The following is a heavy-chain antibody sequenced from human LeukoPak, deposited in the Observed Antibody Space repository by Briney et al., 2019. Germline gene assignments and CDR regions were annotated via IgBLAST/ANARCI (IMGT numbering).Heavy chain of an antibody. Sequence: SVKVSCKASGGTFSSYAISWVRQAPGQGLEWMGGIIPIFGTANYAQKFQGRVTITADKSTSKAYMELSSLRSEDTAVYYCARDYRSYDILTVYYPSGMDVWGRGTTVTVSS. D-gene: IGHD3-9*01. CDR2: IIPIFGTA. V-gene: IGHV1-69*06. CDR3: ARDYRSYDILTVYYPSGMDV. CDR1: GGTFSSYA. J-gene: IGHJ6*04.